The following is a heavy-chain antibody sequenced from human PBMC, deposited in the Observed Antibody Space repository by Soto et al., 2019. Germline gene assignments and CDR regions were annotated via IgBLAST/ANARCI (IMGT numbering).Heavy chain of an antibody. Sequence: EVQLVESGGGLVQPGGSLRLSCAASGFTFRDHWMHWVRQAPGKGLVWVSRINSDGSTTTYADSVKGRFTISRDNAKSTLYLQLNSLRAEDTALYYRARGYSSGPDYWGQGTLVTVSS. CDR1: GFTFRDHW. CDR2: INSDGSTT. CDR3: ARGYSSGPDY. V-gene: IGHV3-74*01. D-gene: IGHD6-19*01. J-gene: IGHJ4*02.